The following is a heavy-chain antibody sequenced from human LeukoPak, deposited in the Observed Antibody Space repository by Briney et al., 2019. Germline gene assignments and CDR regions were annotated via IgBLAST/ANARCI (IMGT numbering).Heavy chain of an antibody. CDR1: GGSFSGYY. D-gene: IGHD6-13*01. V-gene: IGHV4-34*01. CDR3: ARGPNPSIAAAGSDY. J-gene: IGHJ4*02. Sequence: SETLSLTCAVYGGSFSGYYWSWTRQPPGKGLEWIGEINHSGSSNYNPSLKSRVTISKNQFSLKLSSVTTADTAVYYCARGPNPSIAAAGSDYWGQGTLVTVSS. CDR2: INHSGSS.